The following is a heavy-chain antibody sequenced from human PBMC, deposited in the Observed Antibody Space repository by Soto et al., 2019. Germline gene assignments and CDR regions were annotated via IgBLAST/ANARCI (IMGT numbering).Heavy chain of an antibody. J-gene: IGHJ5*02. Sequence: ASVKVSCKASGYTSTNNDVSWVRQATGQGLEWMGGMNPGSGDTGYAQKFQGRVTMTRDISIATAYMERNSLTSEDTAIYYCARMESFGSLNWFDPWGQGTLVTVSS. CDR1: GYTSTNND. D-gene: IGHD5-18*01. CDR3: ARMESFGSLNWFDP. V-gene: IGHV1-8*02. CDR2: MNPGSGDT.